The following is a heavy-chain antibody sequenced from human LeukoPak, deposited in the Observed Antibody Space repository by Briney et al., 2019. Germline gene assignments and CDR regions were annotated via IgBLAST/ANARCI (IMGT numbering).Heavy chain of an antibody. V-gene: IGHV7-4-1*02. Sequence: ASVKVSCKASGYTFTSYAMNWVRQAPGQGLEWMGWINTNTGNPTYAQGFTGRFVFSLDTSVSTAYLQISSLKAEDTAVYYCARVRLDIVVVVAATGAPRDVWGQGTTVTVSS. CDR2: INTNTGNP. CDR1: GYTFTSYA. CDR3: ARVRLDIVVVVAATGAPRDV. D-gene: IGHD2-15*01. J-gene: IGHJ6*02.